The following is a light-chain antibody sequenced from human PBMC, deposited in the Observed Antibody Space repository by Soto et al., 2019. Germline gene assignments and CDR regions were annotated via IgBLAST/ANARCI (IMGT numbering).Light chain of an antibody. CDR3: AAWDATLSGVL. Sequence: QSVLTQPPSASGTPGQRVSISCSGGSSNIGSTAENWYQQLPGTAPKLIIYSNDQRPSGVPDRFSGSKSGTSASLAISGLQSEDAADYFCAAWDATLSGVLFGGGTQLTVL. CDR1: SSNIGSTA. V-gene: IGLV1-44*01. CDR2: SND. J-gene: IGLJ2*01.